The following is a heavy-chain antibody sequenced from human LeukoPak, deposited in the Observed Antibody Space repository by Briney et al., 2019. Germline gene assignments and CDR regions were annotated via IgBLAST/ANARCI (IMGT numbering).Heavy chain of an antibody. D-gene: IGHD3-9*01. Sequence: PGGSLRLPCAASGFTFSNAWMSWVRQAPGKGLEWVGRIKSKTDGATTDYAAGVKGRFTTSREDSKNTLYLQINSLKTEDTAVYYCTTEGGDYDILTGYIEYLDYWGQGTLVTVSS. CDR3: TTEGGDYDILTGYIEYLDY. CDR2: IKSKTDGATT. CDR1: GFTFSNAW. J-gene: IGHJ4*02. V-gene: IGHV3-15*01.